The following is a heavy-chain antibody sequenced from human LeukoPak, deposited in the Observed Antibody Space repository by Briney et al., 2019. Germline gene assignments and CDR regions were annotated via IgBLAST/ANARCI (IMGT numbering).Heavy chain of an antibody. Sequence: SETLSLTCAVYGGSFSGYYWSWIRQHPGKGLEWIGYIYYSGSTYYNPSLKSRVTISVDTSKNQFSLKLSSVTAADTAVYYCARTTMVRGVTFDYWGQGTLVTVSS. J-gene: IGHJ4*02. V-gene: IGHV4-31*11. CDR1: GGSFSGYY. CDR3: ARTTMVRGVTFDY. CDR2: IYYSGST. D-gene: IGHD3-10*01.